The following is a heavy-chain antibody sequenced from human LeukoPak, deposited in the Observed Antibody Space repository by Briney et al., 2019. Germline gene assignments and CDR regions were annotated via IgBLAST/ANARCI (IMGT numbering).Heavy chain of an antibody. CDR3: ARGGSSSSHTDY. V-gene: IGHV3-21*01. CDR1: GFTFSSYS. Sequence: PGGSLRLSCAASGFTFSSYSMNWVRQAPGKGLEWASSISSSSYIYYADSVKGRFTISRDNAKNSLYLQMNSLRAEDTAVYYCARGGSSSSHTDYWGQGTLVTVSS. D-gene: IGHD6-6*01. CDR2: ISSSSYI. J-gene: IGHJ4*02.